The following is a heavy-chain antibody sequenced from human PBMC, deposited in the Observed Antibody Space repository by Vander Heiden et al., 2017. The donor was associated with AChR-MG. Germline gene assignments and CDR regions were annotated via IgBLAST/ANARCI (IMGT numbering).Heavy chain of an antibody. D-gene: IGHD1-26*01. V-gene: IGHV3-21*01. CDR3: ARESIVGATDAFDI. J-gene: IGHJ3*02. CDR1: GFTFSSYS. CDR2: ISSSSSYI. Sequence: EVQLVESGGGLVQPGGSLRLSCAASGFTFSSYSMNWVRQAPGKGLEWVSSISSSSSYIYYADSVKGRFTISRDNAKNSLYLQMNSLRAEDTAVYYCARESIVGATDAFDIWGQGTMVTVSS.